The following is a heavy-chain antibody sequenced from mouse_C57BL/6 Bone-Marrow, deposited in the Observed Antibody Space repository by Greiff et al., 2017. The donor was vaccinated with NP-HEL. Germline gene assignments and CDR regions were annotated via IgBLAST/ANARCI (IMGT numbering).Heavy chain of an antibody. CDR1: GYTFTSYV. V-gene: IGHV1-14*01. CDR3: ARYGPPFYSNLYYYAMDY. CDR2: IYPYNDGT. D-gene: IGHD2-5*01. Sequence: EVQLQQSGPELVKPGASVKMSCKASGYTFTSYVMHWVKQKPGQGLEWIGYIYPYNDGTKYNEKFKGKATLTSDKSSSTAYMELSSLTSEDSAVYYCARYGPPFYSNLYYYAMDYWGQGTSVTVSS. J-gene: IGHJ4*01.